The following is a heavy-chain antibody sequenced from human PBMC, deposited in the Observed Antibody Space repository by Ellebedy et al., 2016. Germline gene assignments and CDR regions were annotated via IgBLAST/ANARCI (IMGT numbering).Heavy chain of an antibody. J-gene: IGHJ6*02. CDR2: IRSKADGYAT. V-gene: IGHV3-73*01. CDR1: GFTFSGFE. D-gene: IGHD3-10*01. Sequence: GESLKISXAASGFTFSGFEIQWVRQASGKGLEWVGRIRSKADGYATAHAAPVKGRFTVSRDDSKNTAYLQMNSLKTEDSAVYYCTRYFFVSRSQDYGMDVWGQGTTVTVSS. CDR3: TRYFFVSRSQDYGMDV.